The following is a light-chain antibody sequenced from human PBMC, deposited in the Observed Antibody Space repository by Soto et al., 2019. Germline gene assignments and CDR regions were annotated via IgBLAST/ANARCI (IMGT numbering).Light chain of an antibody. CDR2: GAS. J-gene: IGKJ4*01. Sequence: SVSTQSPDTLSLSPGERATLYCRASQTVNSRFLAWYQQKPGQAPRLLIYGASTRATGIPDRFSGSGSGTDFTLTISRLEPEDFVVYYCQQYGSSPLTFGGGTKVDIK. CDR3: QQYGSSPLT. V-gene: IGKV3-20*01. CDR1: QTVNSRF.